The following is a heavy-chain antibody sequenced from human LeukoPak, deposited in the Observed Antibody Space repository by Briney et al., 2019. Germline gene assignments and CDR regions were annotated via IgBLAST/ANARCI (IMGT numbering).Heavy chain of an antibody. CDR2: IIPIFGTA. Sequence: SVKVSCKASGGTFSSYAISWVRQAPGQGLEWMGGIIPIFGTANYAQKFQGRVTITAAESTSTAYMELSSLRSEDTAVYYCARVGGYSGSYYRGAFDIWGQGTMVTVSS. V-gene: IGHV1-69*01. J-gene: IGHJ3*02. CDR3: ARVGGYSGSYYRGAFDI. CDR1: GGTFSSYA. D-gene: IGHD1-26*01.